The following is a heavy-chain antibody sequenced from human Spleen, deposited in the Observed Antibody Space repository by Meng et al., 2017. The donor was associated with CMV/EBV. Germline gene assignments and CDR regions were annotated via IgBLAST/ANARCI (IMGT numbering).Heavy chain of an antibody. V-gene: IGHV1-8*03. J-gene: IGHJ4*02. D-gene: IGHD1-7*01. CDR3: ARDTGTTIDY. CDR1: GYTFTTYD. CDR2: MNPSSGKT. Sequence: ASVKVSCKASGYTFTTYDINWVRQATGQGLEWMGWMNPSSGKTGYAQNFQGRVTITRNTAMSTVYMELSSLRAEDTAVYYCARDTGTTIDYWGQGTLVTVSS.